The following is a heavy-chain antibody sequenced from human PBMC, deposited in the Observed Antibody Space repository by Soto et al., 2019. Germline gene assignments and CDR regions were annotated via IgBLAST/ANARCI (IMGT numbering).Heavy chain of an antibody. J-gene: IGHJ6*02. CDR1: GGSISSYY. CDR3: ARVVKYYYDSSGQYYYYGMDV. CDR2: IYYSGST. D-gene: IGHD3-22*01. Sequence: SETLSLTCTVSGGSISSYYWSWIRQPPGKGLEWIGYIYYSGSTYYNPSLKSRVTISVDTSKNQFSLKLSSVTAADTAVYYCARVVKYYYDSSGQYYYYGMDVWGQGTTVTVSS. V-gene: IGHV4-30-4*01.